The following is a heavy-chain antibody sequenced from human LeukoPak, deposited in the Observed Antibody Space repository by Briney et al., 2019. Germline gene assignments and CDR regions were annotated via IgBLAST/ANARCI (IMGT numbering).Heavy chain of an antibody. J-gene: IGHJ4*02. CDR2: ISSRGTTI. V-gene: IGHV3-11*01. Sequence: GGSLRLSCAASGFSFSDYYMSWIRQAPGKGLEWLSYISSRGTTIYYADSVKGRFTISRDNAKNSLYLQMNSLRAEDTAVYYCAREMVSIAVAGVFDYWGQGTLVTVSS. D-gene: IGHD6-19*01. CDR1: GFSFSDYY. CDR3: AREMVSIAVAGVFDY.